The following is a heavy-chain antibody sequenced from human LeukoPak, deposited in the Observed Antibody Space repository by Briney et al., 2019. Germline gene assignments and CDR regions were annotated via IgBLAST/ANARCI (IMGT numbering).Heavy chain of an antibody. V-gene: IGHV4-39*01. CDR1: GGSISSSSYY. CDR3: ASLPTRRYDSSGF. D-gene: IGHD3-22*01. Sequence: PSETLSLTCTVSGGSISSSSYYWGWIRQPPGKGLEWIGSIYYSGSTYYNPSLKSRVTISVDTSKNQFSLKLSSVTAADTAVYYCASLPTRRYDSSGFRGQGTLVTVSS. CDR2: IYYSGST. J-gene: IGHJ4*02.